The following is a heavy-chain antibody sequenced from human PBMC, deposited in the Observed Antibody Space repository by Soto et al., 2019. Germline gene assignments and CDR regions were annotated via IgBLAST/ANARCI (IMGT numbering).Heavy chain of an antibody. D-gene: IGHD2-15*01. J-gene: IGHJ6*02. CDR3: ARGGGGSWARDYYYGMDV. CDR1: GGTFSSYA. CDR2: IIPIFGTA. Sequence: ASVKVSCKASGGTFSSYAISWVRQAPGQGLEWMGGIIPIFGTANYAQKFQGRVTITADESTSTAYMELSSLRSEDTAVYYCARGGGGSWARDYYYGMDVWGQGTTVTVSS. V-gene: IGHV1-69*13.